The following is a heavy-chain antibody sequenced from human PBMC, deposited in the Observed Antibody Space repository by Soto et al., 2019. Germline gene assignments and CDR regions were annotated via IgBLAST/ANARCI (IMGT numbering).Heavy chain of an antibody. V-gene: IGHV1-8*01. CDR1: GYTFTSYD. J-gene: IGHJ4*02. D-gene: IGHD6-13*01. CDR3: ARGRYPANMEAAGKVMYYFDY. CDR2: MNPNSGNT. Sequence: ASVXVSCKASGYTFTSYDINWVRQATGQGLEWMGWMNPNSGNTGYAQKFQGRVTMTRNTSISTAYMELSSLRSEDTAVYYCARGRYPANMEAAGKVMYYFDYWGQGTLVTVSS.